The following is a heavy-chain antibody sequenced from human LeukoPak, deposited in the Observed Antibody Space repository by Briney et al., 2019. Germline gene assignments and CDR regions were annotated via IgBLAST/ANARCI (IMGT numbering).Heavy chain of an antibody. CDR1: GFTFSIYA. D-gene: IGHD4/OR15-4a*01. CDR3: ATSGSGGNYPLDY. CDR2: ISRSSSYI. V-gene: IGHV3-21*01. Sequence: GGSLRLSCAASGFTFSIYAMNWVRQAPGKGLEWVSSISRSSSYIYYTDSVKGRFTITRDNDKNSLFLQVNSLRAEDTALYYCATSGSGGNYPLDYWGQGTLVTVSS. J-gene: IGHJ4*02.